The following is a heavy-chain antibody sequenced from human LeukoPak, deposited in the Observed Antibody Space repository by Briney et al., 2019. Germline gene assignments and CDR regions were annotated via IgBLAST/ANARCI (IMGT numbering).Heavy chain of an antibody. CDR3: ARDPDSGHFDY. J-gene: IGHJ4*02. D-gene: IGHD6-19*01. Sequence: GGSLRLSCAASGFNFSSYSMIWVRQPPGKGLELVSSISSSNSYIYYPYSEKGRFIISNDNVKNSHHLQLNSLRADDTAVYYCARDPDSGHFDYWGQGTLVTVSS. V-gene: IGHV3-21*01. CDR2: ISSSNSYI. CDR1: GFNFSSYS.